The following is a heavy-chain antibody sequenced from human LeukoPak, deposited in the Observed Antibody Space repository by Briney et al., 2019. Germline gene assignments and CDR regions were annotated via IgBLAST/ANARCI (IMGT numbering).Heavy chain of an antibody. Sequence: PSETLSLTCTVSGGSISSGGYYWSWIRQPPGKGVEWIGYIYHSGSTYYNPSLKSRVTISVDRSKNQFSLKLSSVTAADTAVYYCARDGFSSGCDYWGQGTLVTVSS. CDR2: IYHSGST. CDR3: ARDGFSSGCDY. D-gene: IGHD6-19*01. V-gene: IGHV4-30-2*01. CDR1: GGSISSGGYY. J-gene: IGHJ4*02.